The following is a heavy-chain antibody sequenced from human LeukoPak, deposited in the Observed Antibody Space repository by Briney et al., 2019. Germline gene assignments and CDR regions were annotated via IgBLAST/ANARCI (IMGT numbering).Heavy chain of an antibody. Sequence: SETLSLTRAISGDSVSSNSAAWSWIRQSPTRGLEWLGRTFYRSKWNNDYAVFVKSRIAINADTSKNQFSLQLNSVTPEDTAVYYCARDARTTVSTGAYFMEVWGKGTTVTVSS. V-gene: IGHV6-1*01. CDR2: TFYRSKWNN. J-gene: IGHJ6*03. CDR1: GDSVSSNSAA. CDR3: ARDARTTVSTGAYFMEV. D-gene: IGHD4-17*01.